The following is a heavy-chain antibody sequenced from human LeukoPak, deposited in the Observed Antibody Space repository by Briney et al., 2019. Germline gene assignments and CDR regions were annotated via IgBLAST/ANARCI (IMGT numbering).Heavy chain of an antibody. CDR2: ISWDSGDL. J-gene: IGHJ6*03. CDR1: GFSFDEYA. CDR3: ARSHTRAYKLYYYYYYMDV. V-gene: IGHV3-9*01. Sequence: GGSLRLSCAVSGFSFDEYAMHWVRQAPGKGLEWVSGISWDSGDLDYADSVKGRFTISRDNAHNSLYLEMNALRAEDTALYHCARSHTRAYKLYYYYYYMDVWGKGTTVTVSS. D-gene: IGHD5-24*01.